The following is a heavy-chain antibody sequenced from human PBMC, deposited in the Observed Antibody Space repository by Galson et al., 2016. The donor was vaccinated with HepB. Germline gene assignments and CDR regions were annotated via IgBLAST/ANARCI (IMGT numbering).Heavy chain of an antibody. D-gene: IGHD5-24*01. Sequence: SETLSLTCSVSGGSLSSRSFSWGWVRQPAGKGLEWIGNVHYSGPTFYTASLRSRVTIAVDTPKNQFSLRLTSVTAADTAVYYCARTMATRTQYFEYWGQGILVIVSS. CDR3: ARTMATRTQYFEY. V-gene: IGHV4-39*01. J-gene: IGHJ4*02. CDR1: GGSLSSRSFS. CDR2: VHYSGPT.